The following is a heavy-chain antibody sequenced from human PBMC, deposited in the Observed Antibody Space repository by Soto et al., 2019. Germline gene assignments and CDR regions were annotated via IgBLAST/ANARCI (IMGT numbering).Heavy chain of an antibody. D-gene: IGHD1-1*01. CDR3: ARQLGLWQPLDY. Sequence: QVQLQESGPRLVKPSETLFLTCSVSGGSMRDYYWSWIRQSPGKGPEWIGYIYYSGNTNYNPSLKSRVTISVDMPKSLFSLKLNSVTAADTAVYYCARQLGLWQPLDYWGRGTLVTVSS. J-gene: IGHJ4*02. V-gene: IGHV4-59*01. CDR2: IYYSGNT. CDR1: GGSMRDYY.